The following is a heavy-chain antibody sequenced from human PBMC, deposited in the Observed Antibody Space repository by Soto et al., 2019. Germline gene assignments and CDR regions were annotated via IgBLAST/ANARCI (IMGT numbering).Heavy chain of an antibody. Sequence: SLRLSCAASGFTFSRYALNWVRQAPGKGLEWVSVISGSGDSTYYADSVKGRFTISRDNSKNTLYLQMNSLRAEDTAVYYCARDTARAMVRIYYGMDVWGQGTTVTVSS. D-gene: IGHD3-10*01. V-gene: IGHV3-23*01. J-gene: IGHJ6*02. CDR1: GFTFSRYA. CDR2: ISGSGDST. CDR3: ARDTARAMVRIYYGMDV.